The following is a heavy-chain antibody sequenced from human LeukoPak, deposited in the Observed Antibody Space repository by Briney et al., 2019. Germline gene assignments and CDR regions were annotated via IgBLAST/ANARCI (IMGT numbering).Heavy chain of an antibody. J-gene: IGHJ4*02. CDR2: INSRSFHI. Sequence: GGSLRLSCAASGFTFHSYNMNWVRQAPGKGLEWVASINSRSFHIYYADSVKGRFTISRDNAKNSLYLQMNSLRAEDTAVYYCARDQGYSSGWPPDYWGQGTLVTVSS. V-gene: IGHV3-21*06. CDR1: GFTFHSYN. D-gene: IGHD6-19*01. CDR3: ARDQGYSSGWPPDY.